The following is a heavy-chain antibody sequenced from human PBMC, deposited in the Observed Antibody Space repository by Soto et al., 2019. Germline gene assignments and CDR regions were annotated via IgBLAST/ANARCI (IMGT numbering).Heavy chain of an antibody. CDR1: GFTFDDYA. CDR3: ANGGQQPTEGGRS. Sequence: EVQLVESGGGLVQPGRSLRLSCAASGFTFDDYAMHWVRQAPGKVLEWDSGISWNSGSIGYADSVKGRFSISRDNAKNSLNLQMNILRAEDTALAYCANGGQQPTEGGRSWGQGTLVTVSS. CDR2: ISWNSGSI. D-gene: IGHD3-16*01. V-gene: IGHV3-9*01. J-gene: IGHJ5*02.